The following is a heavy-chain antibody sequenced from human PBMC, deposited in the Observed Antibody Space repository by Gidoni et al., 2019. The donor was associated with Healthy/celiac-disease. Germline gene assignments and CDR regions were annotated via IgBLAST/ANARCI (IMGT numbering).Heavy chain of an antibody. CDR3: ARVVIGGNYDILTGYHDY. CDR1: GYSISSGSY. Sequence: QVQLQESGPGLVKPSETLSLTCTVSGYSISSGSYWGWIRQPPGKGLEWIGSIYHSGSTYYNPSLKSRVTISVDTSKNQFSLKLSSVTAADTAVYYCARVVIGGNYDILTGYHDYWGQGTLVTVSS. D-gene: IGHD3-9*01. CDR2: IYHSGST. V-gene: IGHV4-38-2*02. J-gene: IGHJ4*02.